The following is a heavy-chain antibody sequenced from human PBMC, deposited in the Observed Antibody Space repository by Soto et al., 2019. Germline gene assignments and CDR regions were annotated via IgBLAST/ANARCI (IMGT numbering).Heavy chain of an antibody. CDR2: IYYSGST. CDR3: ARGHLRPNSNYLGWFDP. V-gene: IGHV4-30-4*01. CDR1: GGSISSGDYY. D-gene: IGHD4-4*01. J-gene: IGHJ5*02. Sequence: PSETLSLTCTVSGGSISSGDYYWSWIRQPPGKGLEWIGYIYYSGSTYYNPSLKSRVTISVDTSKNQFSLKLSSVTAADTAVYYCARGHLRPNSNYLGWFDPWGQGTLVTV.